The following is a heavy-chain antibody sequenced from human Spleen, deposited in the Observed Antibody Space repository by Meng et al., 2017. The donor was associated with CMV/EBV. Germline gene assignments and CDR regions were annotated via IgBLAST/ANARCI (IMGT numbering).Heavy chain of an antibody. CDR1: GFTFSSYD. D-gene: IGHD1-20*01. CDR2: IGTAGDT. Sequence: GESLKISCAACGFTFSSYDMHWVRQATGKGLEWVSAIGTAGDTYYPGSVKGQFTISRENAKNSLYLQMNSLRAGDTAVYYCAREMRTEFYNWNSLHYFDYWGQGTLVTVSS. J-gene: IGHJ4*02. V-gene: IGHV3-13*03. CDR3: AREMRTEFYNWNSLHYFDY.